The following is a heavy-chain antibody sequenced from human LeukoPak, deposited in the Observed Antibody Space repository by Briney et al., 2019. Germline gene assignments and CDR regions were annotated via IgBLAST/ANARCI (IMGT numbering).Heavy chain of an antibody. Sequence: SETLSLTCAVSGYSISSGYYWGWIRQPPGKGLEWIGSTYHSGSTYYNPSLKSRVTISVDTSKNQFSLKLSSVTAADTAVYYCARHARHAPFDYWGQGTLVTVSS. CDR1: GYSISSGYY. J-gene: IGHJ4*02. CDR3: ARHARHAPFDY. D-gene: IGHD2-2*01. V-gene: IGHV4-38-2*01. CDR2: TYHSGST.